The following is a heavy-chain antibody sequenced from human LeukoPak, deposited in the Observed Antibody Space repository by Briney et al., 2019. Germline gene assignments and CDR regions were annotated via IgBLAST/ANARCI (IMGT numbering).Heavy chain of an antibody. CDR1: GFTLSNYA. J-gene: IGHJ6*02. CDR3: AKDVRVGGGGMDV. D-gene: IGHD1-26*01. CDR2: ISSSGDNA. Sequence: PGGSLRLSCAASGFTLSNYAMNWVRQAPGKGLEWVSLISSSGDNAYYADSVRGRFTISRDKSKSTVSLQMNSLRGEDTAVYYCAKDVRVGGGGMDVWGQGTPVTVSS. V-gene: IGHV3-23*01.